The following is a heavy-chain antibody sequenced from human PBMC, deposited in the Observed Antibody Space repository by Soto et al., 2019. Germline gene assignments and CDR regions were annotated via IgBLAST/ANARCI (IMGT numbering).Heavy chain of an antibody. V-gene: IGHV3-7*04. CDR3: VRAISGSFAL. CDR2: IKEDGSEK. J-gene: IGHJ4*02. D-gene: IGHD3-9*01. CDR1: ESIFITNW. Sequence: EVQLVESGGGLVQSGGSLSLSFEASESIFITNWMNWVRQAPGKGLEWLASIKEDGSEKQYVDSVKGRFTISRDNAKNSLYLQMNSLSEEDTAVYYCVRAISGSFALWGQGTLVIVSS.